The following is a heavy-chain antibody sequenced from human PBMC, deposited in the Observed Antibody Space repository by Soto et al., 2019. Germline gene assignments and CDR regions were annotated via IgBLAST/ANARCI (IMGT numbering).Heavy chain of an antibody. Sequence: ASETLSLTCAVYGGSFSGYYWSWIRQPPGKGLEWIGEINHSGSTNYNPSLKSRVTISVDTSKNQFSLKLSSVTAADTAVYYCASSRQLAAALDYWGQGTLVTVSS. CDR3: ASSRQLAAALDY. CDR1: GGSFSGYY. CDR2: INHSGST. J-gene: IGHJ4*02. D-gene: IGHD6-13*01. V-gene: IGHV4-34*01.